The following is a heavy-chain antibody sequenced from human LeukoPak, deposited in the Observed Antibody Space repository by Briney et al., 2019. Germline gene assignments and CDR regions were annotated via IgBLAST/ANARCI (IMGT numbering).Heavy chain of an antibody. CDR3: ARDRTAMVFGYYYYYGMDV. CDR2: ISAYNGNT. CDR1: GYTFTSYG. J-gene: IGHJ6*02. Sequence: ASVTVSCTASGYTFTSYGISWVRQAPGQGLEWMGWISAYNGNTNYAQKLQGRVTMTTDTSTSTAYMELRSLRSDDTAVYYCARDRTAMVFGYYYYYGMDVWGQGTTVTVSS. V-gene: IGHV1-18*01. D-gene: IGHD5-18*01.